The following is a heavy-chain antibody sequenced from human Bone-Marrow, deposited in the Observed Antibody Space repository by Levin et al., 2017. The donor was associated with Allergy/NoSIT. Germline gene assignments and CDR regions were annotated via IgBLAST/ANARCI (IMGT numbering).Heavy chain of an antibody. CDR1: GFAFSSYS. CDR2: ISPTGITI. J-gene: IGHJ4*02. CDR3: AFCWGVNWYYFDY. D-gene: IGHD1-1*01. Sequence: LSLTCAASGFAFSSYSMNWVRQAPGKGLEWLAYISPTGITIFYADSVKGRFTISRDKARSSLYLQMSSLRVDDTAVYYCAFCWGVNWYYFDYWGQGTLVTVSS. V-gene: IGHV3-48*03.